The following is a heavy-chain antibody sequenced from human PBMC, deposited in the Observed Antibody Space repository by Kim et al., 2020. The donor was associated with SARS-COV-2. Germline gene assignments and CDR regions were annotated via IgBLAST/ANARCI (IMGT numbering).Heavy chain of an antibody. V-gene: IGHV1-8*01. CDR3: ARREYYYDSREDAFDI. J-gene: IGHJ3*02. D-gene: IGHD3-22*01. CDR1: GYTFTSYD. Sequence: ASVKVSCKASGYTFTSYDINWVRQATGQGLEWMGWMNPNSGNTGYAQKFQGRVTMTRNTSISTAYMELSSLRSEDTAVYYCARREYYYDSREDAFDIWGQGTMVTVSS. CDR2: MNPNSGNT.